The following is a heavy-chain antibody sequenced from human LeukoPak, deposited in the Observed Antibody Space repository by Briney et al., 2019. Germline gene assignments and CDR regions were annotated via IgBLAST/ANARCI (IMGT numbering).Heavy chain of an antibody. J-gene: IGHJ3*02. CDR1: GGSISSYH. CDR3: ARGGTAVTAPYAFDI. CDR2: IYYSGST. V-gene: IGHV4-59*01. D-gene: IGHD4-17*01. Sequence: SETLSLTCTVSGGSISSYHWSWIRQPPGKGLEWIGYIYYSGSTNCNPSVKSRVAMSVDTSKKQFSLKLSSLTAADTAVYYCARGGTAVTAPYAFDIWGQGTMVTVSS.